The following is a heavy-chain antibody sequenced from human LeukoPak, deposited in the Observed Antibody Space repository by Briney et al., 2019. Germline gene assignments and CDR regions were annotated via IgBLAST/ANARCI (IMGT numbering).Heavy chain of an antibody. CDR1: GGSISSSSYY. Sequence: SETLSLTCTVSGGSISSSSYYWGWIRQPPGKGLEWIGSIYYSGSTYYNPSLKSRVTISVDTSKNQFSLKLSSVTAADTAVYYCARPGYYYGSGSYTYFDYWGQGTLVTVSS. V-gene: IGHV4-39*07. CDR2: IYYSGST. CDR3: ARPGYYYGSGSYTYFDY. J-gene: IGHJ4*02. D-gene: IGHD3-10*01.